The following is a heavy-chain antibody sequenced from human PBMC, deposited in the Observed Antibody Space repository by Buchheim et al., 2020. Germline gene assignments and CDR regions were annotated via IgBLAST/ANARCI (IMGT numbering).Heavy chain of an antibody. V-gene: IGHV3-49*03. CDR3: SRGCGGACYSSAY. J-gene: IGHJ4*02. CDR2: IKSKAYGGTT. D-gene: IGHD2-21*02. Sequence: EVQLVESGGGLVQPGRSLRLSCTASGFTFGDYAMTWFRQAPGKGLEWVGFIKSKAYGGTTEYAASVKGRFTISRDDSKSIAYLQMNSLKSEDTAVYYCSRGCGGACYSSAYWGQGTL. CDR1: GFTFGDYA.